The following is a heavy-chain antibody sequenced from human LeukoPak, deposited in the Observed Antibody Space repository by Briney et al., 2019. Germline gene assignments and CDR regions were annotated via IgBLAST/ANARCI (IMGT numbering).Heavy chain of an antibody. CDR3: APHRHYSDSGDYMEFLF. Sequence: GGSLTLSCVASGFTFSNYAMAWVRQTPGKGLEWVSSISGSSDRTYYADSVRGRFTISRDYSENPLYPQMTDLPAEDTAIYYCAPHRHYSDSGDYMEFLFWGQGTLVTVSS. V-gene: IGHV3-23*01. J-gene: IGHJ4*02. CDR1: GFTFSNYA. D-gene: IGHD3-10*01. CDR2: ISGSSDRT.